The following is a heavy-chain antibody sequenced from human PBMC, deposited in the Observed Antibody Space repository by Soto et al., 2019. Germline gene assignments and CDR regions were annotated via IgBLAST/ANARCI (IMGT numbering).Heavy chain of an antibody. D-gene: IGHD6-13*01. V-gene: IGHV1-69*01. Sequence: QVQLVQSGAEVKKPGSSVKVSCKASGGTFSSYAISWVRQAPGRGLEWMGGIIPIFGTANYAQKFQGRVTITADESTSTAYMELSSLGAEDTGVYYCARERGPPAAAGVDYGYYFDYWGQGTLVPVSS. CDR3: ARERGPPAAAGVDYGYYFDY. CDR2: IIPIFGTA. J-gene: IGHJ4*02. CDR1: GGTFSSYA.